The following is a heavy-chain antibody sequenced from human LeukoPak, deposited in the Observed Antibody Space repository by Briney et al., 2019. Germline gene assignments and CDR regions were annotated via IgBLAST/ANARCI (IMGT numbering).Heavy chain of an antibody. CDR2: IRGGGTSE. CDR3: ARDPNGDYIGAFGM. Sequence: GGSLRLSCTASGFTFSAYAMMWVRQAPGKGPEWVSAIRGGGTSEFYADSVKGRFRISRDNSKDTLLLQMNSLRAEDTAVYYCARDPNGDYIGAFGMWGPGTMVTVPS. CDR1: GFTFSAYA. V-gene: IGHV3-23*01. J-gene: IGHJ3*02. D-gene: IGHD4-17*01.